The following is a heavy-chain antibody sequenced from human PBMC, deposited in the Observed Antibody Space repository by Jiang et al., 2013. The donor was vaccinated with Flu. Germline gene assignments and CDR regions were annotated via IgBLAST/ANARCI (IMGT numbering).Heavy chain of an antibody. CDR3: ASVAVATAAVYFPH. D-gene: IGHD2-21*02. Sequence: WIGRIYPSGSSDYNPSLTGRVTMSIDTSKNIFSLRLTSVTAADTAVYYCASVAVATAAVYFPHWGQGTLVTVSS. V-gene: IGHV4-4*07. J-gene: IGHJ1*01. CDR2: IYPSGSS.